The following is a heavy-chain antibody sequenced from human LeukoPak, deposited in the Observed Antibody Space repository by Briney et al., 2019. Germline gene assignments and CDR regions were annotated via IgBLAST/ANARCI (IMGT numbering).Heavy chain of an antibody. CDR2: MNPNSGNT. CDR3: ARTQVVTIFGVVIYYYYYMDV. D-gene: IGHD3-3*01. Sequence: ASVKVSCKASGYTFTSYDINWVRQATGQGLEWMGWMNPNSGNTGYAQKFRGRVTMTRNTSITTAYMELSSLRSEDTAVYYCARTQVVTIFGVVIYYYYYMDVWGKGTTVTVSS. CDR1: GYTFTSYD. J-gene: IGHJ6*03. V-gene: IGHV1-8*01.